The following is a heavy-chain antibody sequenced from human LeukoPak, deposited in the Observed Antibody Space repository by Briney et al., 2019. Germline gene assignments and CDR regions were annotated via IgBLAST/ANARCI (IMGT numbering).Heavy chain of an antibody. V-gene: IGHV1-69*13. CDR1: GYTFTSYD. CDR3: AIEVVLSGSPNLFDY. D-gene: IGHD2-15*01. J-gene: IGHJ4*02. Sequence: GASVKVSCKASGYTFTSYDFNWVRQAPGQGLEWMGGITPLSGRADYAQKFQGRVTIIADASTSTAYMELSSLRSEDTAVYYCAIEVVLSGSPNLFDYWGQGTLVTVSS. CDR2: ITPLSGRA.